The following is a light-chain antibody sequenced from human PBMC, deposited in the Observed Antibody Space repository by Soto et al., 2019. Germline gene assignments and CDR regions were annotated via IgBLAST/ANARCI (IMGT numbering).Light chain of an antibody. CDR2: SNN. J-gene: IGLJ1*01. Sequence: QSVLTQPPSASGTPGQRVTISCSGSSSNIGSNYVYWYQQLPGTAPKLLIYSNNQRPSGVPDRFSGSKSGTSASLAISGLRSEYEADYYCAAWDDSLSGLYVFGTGTKLTVL. CDR1: SSNIGSNY. CDR3: AAWDDSLSGLYV. V-gene: IGLV1-47*02.